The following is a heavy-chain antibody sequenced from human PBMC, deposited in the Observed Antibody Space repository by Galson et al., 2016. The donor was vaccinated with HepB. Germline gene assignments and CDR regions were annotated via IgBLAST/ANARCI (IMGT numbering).Heavy chain of an antibody. CDR3: AKGLRFCGGSPDY. CDR2: MSGNSRSI. J-gene: IGHJ4*02. CDR1: GFTFANYA. D-gene: IGHD1-26*01. V-gene: IGHV3-9*01. Sequence: SLRLSCAASGFTFANYAMRWVRQAPGRGPEWVSGMSGNSRSIGYADSVEGRFTNSRDNAKNSLYLQMNRLRVQDSGLYYCAKGLRFCGGSPDYWGRGTLVTGSS.